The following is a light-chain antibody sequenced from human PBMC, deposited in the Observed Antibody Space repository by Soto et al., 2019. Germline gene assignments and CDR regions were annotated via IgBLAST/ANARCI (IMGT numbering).Light chain of an antibody. V-gene: IGLV1-44*01. CDR2: TNS. CDR3: AAWDDSLTGVA. Sequence: QSVLTQPPSASGTPGQRVTISCSGSSSNIGSNAVNWFQQLPGTAPKLLIYTNSQRPSGVPDRFSGSKSGTSASLAISGLQSEDEADYYCAAWDDSLTGVAFGGGTKVTVL. CDR1: SSNIGSNA. J-gene: IGLJ2*01.